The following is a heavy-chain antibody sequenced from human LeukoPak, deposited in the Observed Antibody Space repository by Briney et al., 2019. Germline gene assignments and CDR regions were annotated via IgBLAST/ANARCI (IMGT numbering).Heavy chain of an antibody. D-gene: IGHD3-22*01. CDR2: IIPIFGTA. J-gene: IGHJ4*02. CDR3: ARAPDSSGYYYYFDY. Sequence: ASVNVSCKSSGGTFSSYAISWVRQAPGQGLEWMGGIIPIFGTANYAQKFKGRVTITADESTSTAYMELSSLRSEDTAVYYCARAPDSSGYYYYFDYWGQGTLVTVPS. CDR1: GGTFSSYA. V-gene: IGHV1-69*13.